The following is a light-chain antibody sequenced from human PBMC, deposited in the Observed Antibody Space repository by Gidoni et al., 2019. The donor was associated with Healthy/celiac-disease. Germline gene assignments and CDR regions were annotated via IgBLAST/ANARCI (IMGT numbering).Light chain of an antibody. V-gene: IGKV1-33*01. J-gene: IGKJ3*01. CDR3: QQYDNLPPL. CDR2: DAS. Sequence: DIQMTHSPSSLSASVGDRVTITCQPSQDISNYLNWYQQKPGKAPTLLIYDASNLETGVPSRFSGSGSGTDFTFTISSLQPEDIVTYYCQQYDNLPPLFGPGTKVDIK. CDR1: QDISNY.